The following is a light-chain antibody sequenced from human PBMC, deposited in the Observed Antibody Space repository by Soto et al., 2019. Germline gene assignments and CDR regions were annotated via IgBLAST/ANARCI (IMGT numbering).Light chain of an antibody. Sequence: DIQMTQSPPTLSASVGDRVTITCRASQPISSWLAWYHQKPGKAPKLLIYDDSNLESGVPSRFSGSGSGTEFTLTISSLQPEDFGIYYCQQYEHYWTFGQGTKVEIK. CDR1: QPISSW. CDR3: QQYEHYWT. V-gene: IGKV1-5*01. CDR2: DDS. J-gene: IGKJ1*01.